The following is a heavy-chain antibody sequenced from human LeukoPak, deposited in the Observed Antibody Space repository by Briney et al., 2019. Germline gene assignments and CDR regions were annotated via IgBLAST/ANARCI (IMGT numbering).Heavy chain of an antibody. D-gene: IGHD7-27*01. CDR2: IDDSGSTI. CDR3: ARDSRLGIRSAYYFDY. J-gene: IGHJ4*02. V-gene: IGHV3-11*01. CDR1: GFTFSDYY. Sequence: PGGPLRLSCAASGFTFSDYYMSRIRQAPGKGLEWVSHIDDSGSTIYYAASVKGRFTISRDNAKNSLYLQMNSLRAEDMAVYYCARDSRLGIRSAYYFDYWGQGALVTVSS.